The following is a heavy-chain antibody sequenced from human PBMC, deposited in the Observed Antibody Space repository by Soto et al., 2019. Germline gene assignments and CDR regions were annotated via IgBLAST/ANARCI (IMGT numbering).Heavy chain of an antibody. Sequence: SETLSLTCAVYGGSFSGYYWSWIRQPPGKGLEWIGEINHSGSTNYNPSLRSRVTIPVDTSKNQFSLKLSSVTAADTAVYYCARAGFYYDSSGYPLPNYYYYYGMDVWGQGTTVTVSS. V-gene: IGHV4-34*01. CDR2: INHSGST. CDR3: ARAGFYYDSSGYPLPNYYYYYGMDV. J-gene: IGHJ6*02. D-gene: IGHD3-22*01. CDR1: GGSFSGYY.